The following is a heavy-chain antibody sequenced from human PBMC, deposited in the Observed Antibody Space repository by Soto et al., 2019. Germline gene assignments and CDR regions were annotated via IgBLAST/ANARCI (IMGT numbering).Heavy chain of an antibody. CDR3: AKMDSSGYYFDYFDY. Sequence: EVQLLESGGGLVQPGGSLRLSCAASGFTFSSYAMSWVRQAPGKGLEWVSAISGSGGSTYYADSMKGRFTISRDNSKNMLYLQMNSLRDEDTAVYYCAKMDSSGYYFDYFDYWGQGTLVTVSS. CDR2: ISGSGGST. D-gene: IGHD3-22*01. CDR1: GFTFSSYA. J-gene: IGHJ4*02. V-gene: IGHV3-23*01.